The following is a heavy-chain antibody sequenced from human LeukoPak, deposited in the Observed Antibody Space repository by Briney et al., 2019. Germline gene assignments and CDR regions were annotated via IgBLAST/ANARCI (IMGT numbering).Heavy chain of an antibody. Sequence: SATLSLTCAVSGYSITTGYYWGWIRQPPGKGLEWIGSIYHSGSTYNNPSLKSRVTISVDTSKNQFSLNLRSVTAADTAVYYCARTYGSGSGFDYWGQGTLVTVSS. D-gene: IGHD3-10*01. J-gene: IGHJ4*02. CDR1: GYSITTGYY. CDR3: ARTYGSGSGFDY. V-gene: IGHV4-38-2*01. CDR2: IYHSGST.